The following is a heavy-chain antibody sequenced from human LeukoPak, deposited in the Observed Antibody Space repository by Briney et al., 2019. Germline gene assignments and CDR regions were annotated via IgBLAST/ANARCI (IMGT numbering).Heavy chain of an antibody. CDR2: IGRGI. Sequence: GGSLRLSCAASGFTFSSYSMNWVRQAPGKGLEWVSHIGRGITYADSVKGRFTISRDNAKNSVYLQMNSLRTEDTAVYYCARGRGSWYGVYFDYWGQGTLVTVSS. V-gene: IGHV3-48*04. CDR3: ARGRGSWYGVYFDY. D-gene: IGHD6-13*01. J-gene: IGHJ4*02. CDR1: GFTFSSYS.